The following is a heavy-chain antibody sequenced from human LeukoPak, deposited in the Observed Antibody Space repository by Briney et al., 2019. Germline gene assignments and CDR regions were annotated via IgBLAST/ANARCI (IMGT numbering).Heavy chain of an antibody. D-gene: IGHD6-19*01. CDR3: ARGGWSVDY. Sequence: SETLSLTCTVSGGSMSSYYWSWIRQPPGKGLEWIGYIYYNGKTNYSPSLNSRVTISVDTSRNQFPLKLNSVTAADTAVYYCARGGWSVDYWGQGTLVTVSS. CDR1: GGSMSSYY. CDR2: IYYNGKT. J-gene: IGHJ4*02. V-gene: IGHV4-59*08.